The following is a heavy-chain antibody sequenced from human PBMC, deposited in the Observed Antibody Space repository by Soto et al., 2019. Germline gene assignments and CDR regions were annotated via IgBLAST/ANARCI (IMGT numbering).Heavy chain of an antibody. CDR2: INHSGST. CDR1: DGSFSGYY. J-gene: IGHJ4*02. V-gene: IGHV4-34*01. CDR3: ARERGYSRRYFDY. D-gene: IGHD3-22*01. Sequence: SETLSLTCAVYDGSFSGYYWSWIRQPPGKGLEWIGEINHSGSTNYNPSLKSRVTISVDTSKNQFSLKLSSVTAADTAVFYCARERGYSRRYFDYWGQGTLVTVPS.